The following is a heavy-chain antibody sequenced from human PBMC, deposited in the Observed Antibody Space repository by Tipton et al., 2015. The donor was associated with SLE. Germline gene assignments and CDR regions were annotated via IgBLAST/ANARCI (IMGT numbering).Heavy chain of an antibody. Sequence: TLSLTCTVSGGSISSYYWGWIRQPPGKGLEWIGSIYYSGSTYYNPSLKSRVTISVDTSKNQFSLKLSSVTAADTAVYYCARGVAAAGYYFDYWGQGTLVTVSS. J-gene: IGHJ4*02. V-gene: IGHV4-39*07. CDR1: GGSISSYY. D-gene: IGHD6-13*01. CDR2: IYYSGST. CDR3: ARGVAAAGYYFDY.